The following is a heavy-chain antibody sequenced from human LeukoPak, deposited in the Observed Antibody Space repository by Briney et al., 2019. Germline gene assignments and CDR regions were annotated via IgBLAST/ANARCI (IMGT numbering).Heavy chain of an antibody. CDR2: IXYXGSA. D-gene: IGHD3-16*01. CDR3: ARGALVLGDDY. V-gene: IGHV4-61*01. CDR1: GGXVXXGSYX. Sequence: SETLSLTCTVSGGXVXXGSYXWXXXRQXXXXXXXXXGYIXYXGSAKYNPSLKSRVTISVDTSKNQFSLKLSSVTAADTAVYYCARGALVLGDDYWGQGTLVTVSS. J-gene: IGHJ4*02.